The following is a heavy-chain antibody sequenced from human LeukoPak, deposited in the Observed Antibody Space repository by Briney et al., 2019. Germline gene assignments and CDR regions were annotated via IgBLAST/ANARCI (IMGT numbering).Heavy chain of an antibody. CDR1: GFTFSSYW. V-gene: IGHV3-74*01. CDR2: INSDGSST. Sequence: GGSLRLSCAASGFTFSSYWMHWVRQAPGKGLVWVSRINSDGSSTSYADSVKGRFTISRDNAKNTLYLQMNSLRAEDTAVYYCARAKTTVTTKTSYYYYGMDVWGQGTTVTVSS. CDR3: ARAKTTVTTKTSYYYYGMDV. J-gene: IGHJ6*02. D-gene: IGHD4-17*01.